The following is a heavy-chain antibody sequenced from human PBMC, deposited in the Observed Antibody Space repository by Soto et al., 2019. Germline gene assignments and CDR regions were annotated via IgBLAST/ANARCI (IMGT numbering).Heavy chain of an antibody. CDR2: ISGSGGST. J-gene: IGHJ5*02. Sequence: GGSLRLSCAASGFTFSSYDMSWVRQAPGKGLEWVSAISGSGGSTYYADSVKGRFTISRDNSKNTLYLQVNSLRSEDTAVYYCARDWMPGSGSNWATNRFDPWGQGTLVTVSS. D-gene: IGHD3-10*01. CDR3: ARDWMPGSGSNWATNRFDP. V-gene: IGHV3-23*01. CDR1: GFTFSSYD.